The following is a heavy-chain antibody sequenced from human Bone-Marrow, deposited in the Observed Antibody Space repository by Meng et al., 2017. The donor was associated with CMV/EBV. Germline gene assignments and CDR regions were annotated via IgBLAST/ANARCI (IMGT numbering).Heavy chain of an antibody. CDR2: ISYDGSNK. D-gene: IGHD6-13*01. J-gene: IGHJ4*02. V-gene: IGHV3-30-3*01. CDR3: ARGSSSWYALDY. CDR1: GFTFSSYA. Sequence: GSLRLSCAASGFTFSSYAMHWVRQAPGKGLEWVAVISYDGSNKYYADSVKGRFTISRDNSKNSLYLQMNSLRAEDTAVYYCARGSSSWYALDYWGQGTLVTVSS.